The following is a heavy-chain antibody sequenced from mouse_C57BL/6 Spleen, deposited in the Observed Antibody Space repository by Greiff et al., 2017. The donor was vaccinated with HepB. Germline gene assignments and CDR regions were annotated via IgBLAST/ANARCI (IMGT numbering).Heavy chain of an antibody. V-gene: IGHV5-9*01. CDR1: GFTFSSYT. J-gene: IGHJ2*01. CDR2: ISGGGGNT. CDR3: ARHEWSNYYFDY. D-gene: IGHD2-5*01. Sequence: EVKLVESGGGLVKPGGSLKLSCAASGFTFSSYTMSWVRQTPEKRLEWVATISGGGGNTYYPDSVKGRFTISRDNAKKTLYLQMSRLRSEDTALYYCARHEWSNYYFDYWGQGTTLTVSS.